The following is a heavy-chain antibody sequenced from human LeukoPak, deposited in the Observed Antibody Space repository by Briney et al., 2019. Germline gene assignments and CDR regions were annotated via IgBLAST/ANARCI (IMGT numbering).Heavy chain of an antibody. CDR1: GYTFTSYY. CDR2: INPSGGST. D-gene: IGHD3-10*01. CDR3: ARSLIGLLRDFTLLEFDY. J-gene: IGHJ4*02. Sequence: ASVKVSCKASGYTFTSYYMHWVRQAPGQGLEWMGIINPSGGSTSYAQKFQGRVTMTRDMSTSTVYMELSSLRSEDTAVYYCARSLIGLLRDFTLLEFDYWGQGTLVTVSS. V-gene: IGHV1-46*01.